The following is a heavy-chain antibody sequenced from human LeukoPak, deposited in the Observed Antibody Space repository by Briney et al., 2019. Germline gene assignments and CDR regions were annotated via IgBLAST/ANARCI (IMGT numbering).Heavy chain of an antibody. D-gene: IGHD3-22*01. CDR1: GASISSRRYY. V-gene: IGHV4-39*01. CDR3: ARLEDSGGYRFDY. CDR2: MYYSGST. J-gene: IGHJ4*02. Sequence: KPSETLSLTCTVSGASISSRRYYWGWIRQSPGKGLEWIWNMYYSGSTHYSPSLNIRVTISRQTSKNQVSLKLSSVTAAYSAVYYCARLEDSGGYRFDYWGQGTLVTVSS.